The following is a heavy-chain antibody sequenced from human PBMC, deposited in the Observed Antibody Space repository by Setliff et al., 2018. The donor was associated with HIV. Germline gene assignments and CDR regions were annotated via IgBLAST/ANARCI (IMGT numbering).Heavy chain of an antibody. CDR2: ISAGGGST. CDR3: AKNLGAGEYSASEDAFDI. Sequence: GGSLRLSCAVSGFTFSTYAMSWVRQAPGKGLEWVSIISAGGGSTYYADSVKGRFTISRDNSKNTLYLQMNSLRAEGTAVYYCAKNLGAGEYSASEDAFDIWGQGTMVTVSS. J-gene: IGHJ3*02. CDR1: GFTFSTYA. D-gene: IGHD1-26*01. V-gene: IGHV3-23*01.